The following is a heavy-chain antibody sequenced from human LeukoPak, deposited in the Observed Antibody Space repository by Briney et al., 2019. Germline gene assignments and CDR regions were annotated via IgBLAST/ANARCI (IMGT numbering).Heavy chain of an antibody. CDR2: IYYSGST. J-gene: IGHJ4*02. CDR3: ARAFDYYFDY. D-gene: IGHD3-9*01. CDR1: GGSISSYY. Sequence: PSETLSLTCTVSGGSISSYYWSWIRQPPGKGLEWIGYIYYSGSTNYNPSLKSRVTMSVDTSKNQFSLKLSSVTAADTAVYYCARAFDYYFDYWGQGTLVTVSS. V-gene: IGHV4-59*12.